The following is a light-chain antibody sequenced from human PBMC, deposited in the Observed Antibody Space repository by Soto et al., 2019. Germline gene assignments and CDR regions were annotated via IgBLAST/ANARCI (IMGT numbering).Light chain of an antibody. CDR3: QQYDSSPRT. J-gene: IGKJ1*01. CDR1: QSVTSSY. V-gene: IGKV3-20*01. CDR2: GAS. Sequence: EMVLKQSPGTLSLSPGERATISCRASQSVTSSYLAWYQQKPGQAPRLLIYGASSRATGIPDRFSDSGSGTDFTLTISRLEPADCAVYYCQQYDSSPRTFGQGTKVEIK.